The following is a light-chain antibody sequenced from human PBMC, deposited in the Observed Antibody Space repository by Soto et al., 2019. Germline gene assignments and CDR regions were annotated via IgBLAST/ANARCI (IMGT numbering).Light chain of an antibody. V-gene: IGKV3-20*01. CDR2: GAS. Sequence: DIVLTQSPGTLSLSPGERATLSCRASQSVSSSYLAWYQQKPGQAPRLLIYGASSRATGIPDRFSGSGSGTDFTLTISRLEPGDFAVYYCQQYGSSPSLTFGPGTKVDIK. CDR3: QQYGSSPSLT. CDR1: QSVSSSY. J-gene: IGKJ3*01.